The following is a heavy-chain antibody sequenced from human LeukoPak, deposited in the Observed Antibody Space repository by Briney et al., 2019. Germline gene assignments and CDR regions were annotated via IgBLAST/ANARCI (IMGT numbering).Heavy chain of an antibody. D-gene: IGHD3-9*01. CDR3: ARSRSLRYFDWLLSY. CDR2: INPSGGST. J-gene: IGHJ4*02. Sequence: ASVKVSCKASGYTFTSYYMHWVRQAPGQGLEWMGIINPSGGSTSYAQKFQGRVTMTRDTSTSTVYMKLSSLRSEDTAVYYCARSRSLRYFDWLLSYWGQGTLVTVSS. CDR1: GYTFTSYY. V-gene: IGHV1-46*01.